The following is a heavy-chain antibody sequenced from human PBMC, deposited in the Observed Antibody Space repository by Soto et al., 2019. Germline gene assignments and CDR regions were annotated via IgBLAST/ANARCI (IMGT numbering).Heavy chain of an antibody. CDR2: ISAYNGNT. J-gene: IGHJ4*02. V-gene: IGHV1-18*01. CDR3: ARVGNTYYYDSSGYPTMAYFDY. D-gene: IGHD3-22*01. Sequence: GASVKVSCKASGYTFTSYGISWVRQAPGQGLEWMGWISAYNGNTNYAQKLQGRVTMTTDTSTSTAYMELRSLRSDDTAVYYCARVGNTYYYDSSGYPTMAYFDYWGQGTLVTVS. CDR1: GYTFTSYG.